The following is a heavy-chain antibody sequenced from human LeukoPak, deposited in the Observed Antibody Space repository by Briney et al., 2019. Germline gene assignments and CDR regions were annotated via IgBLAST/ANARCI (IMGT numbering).Heavy chain of an antibody. V-gene: IGHV3-23*01. CDR2: ISNSDGNT. J-gene: IGHJ4*02. CDR3: ARGQSIAARPLDY. CDR1: GFTFSNYA. Sequence: GGSLRLSCAASGFTFSNYAMSWVRQAPGKGLEWVSTISNSDGNTYYADSVKGRFTISRDNSKNTLYLQMNSLRAEDTAVYYCARGQSIAARPLDYWGQGTLVTVSS. D-gene: IGHD6-6*01.